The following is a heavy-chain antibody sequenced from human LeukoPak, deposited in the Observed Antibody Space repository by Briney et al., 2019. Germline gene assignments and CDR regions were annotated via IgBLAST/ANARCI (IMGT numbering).Heavy chain of an antibody. J-gene: IGHJ6*03. CDR2: IIPIFGTA. CDR1: GGTFSSYA. D-gene: IGHD2-2*02. V-gene: IGHV1-69*13. CDR3: ARAVGYCSSTSCYTVFYYMDV. Sequence: ASVKVSCKASGGTFSSYAISWVRQAPGQGLEWMGGIIPIFGTAKYAQKFQGRVTITADESTSTAYMELSSLRSEDTAVYYCARAVGYCSSTSCYTVFYYMDVWGKGTTVTVSS.